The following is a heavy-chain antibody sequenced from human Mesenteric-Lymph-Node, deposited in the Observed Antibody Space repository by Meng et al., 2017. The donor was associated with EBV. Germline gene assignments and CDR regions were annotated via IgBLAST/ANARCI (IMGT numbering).Heavy chain of an antibody. Sequence: QVRLLVSGPGLVKPSETLALTCLVSGGAVSSGSYYWSWIRQPPGKGLEWIGYIYYSGSTNYNPSLKSRVTISVDTSKNQFSLKLSSVTAADTAVYYCALIIVGATHFDYWGQGTLVTVSS. CDR3: ALIIVGATHFDY. CDR2: IYYSGST. D-gene: IGHD1-26*01. J-gene: IGHJ4*02. CDR1: GGAVSSGSYY. V-gene: IGHV4-61*01.